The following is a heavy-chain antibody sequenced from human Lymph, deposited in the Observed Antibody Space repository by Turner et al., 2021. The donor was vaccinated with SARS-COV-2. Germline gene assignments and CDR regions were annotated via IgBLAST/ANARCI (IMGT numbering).Heavy chain of an antibody. J-gene: IGHJ4*02. V-gene: IGHV4-39*01. D-gene: IGHD3-10*01. CDR1: GGSISSSGCY. CDR3: ARHAFGSGSYYPDDY. CDR2: IYYSGST. Sequence: QLQLQESGPGLVKPSETLSRTCTVHGGSISSSGCYWGWIRQHPGKWLEWIGTIYYSGSTYYNPSLKSRVTISVYTSKNQFSLKLSSVTAAYSAVYSCARHAFGSGSYYPDDYWGQGTLVTVSS.